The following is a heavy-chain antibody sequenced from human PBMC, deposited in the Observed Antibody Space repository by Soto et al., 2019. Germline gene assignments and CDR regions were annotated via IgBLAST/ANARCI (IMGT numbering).Heavy chain of an antibody. CDR3: ARFLGCSAFDGSWSYYKAHDAFDI. V-gene: IGHV1-8*01. CDR2: MNPNSGNT. D-gene: IGHD3-10*01. CDR1: GYTFTSYD. J-gene: IGHJ3*02. Sequence: ASVKVSCKASGYTFTSYDINWVRQATGQGLEWMGWMNPNSGNTGYAQKFQGRVTMTRNNSISTAYMELSSLRSEDMAVYYCARFLGCSAFDGSWSYYKAHDAFDIWGQGTMVTVSS.